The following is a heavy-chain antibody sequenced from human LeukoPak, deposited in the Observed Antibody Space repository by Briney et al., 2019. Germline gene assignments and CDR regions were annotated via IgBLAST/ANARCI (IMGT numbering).Heavy chain of an antibody. CDR2: IYFSGST. J-gene: IGHJ3*02. V-gene: IGHV4-61*01. CDR3: ARDPQDAFDI. CDR1: GGSISSGTYY. Sequence: TLSLTCTVSGGSISSGTYYWSWIRQPPGKGLEWIGYIYFSGSTNYNPSLKSRVTISVDTSKNQFSLKLSSVTAADTAVYYCARDPQDAFDIWGQGTMVTVSS.